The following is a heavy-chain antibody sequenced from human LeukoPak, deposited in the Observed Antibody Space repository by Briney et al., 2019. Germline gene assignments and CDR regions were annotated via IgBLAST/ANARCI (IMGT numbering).Heavy chain of an antibody. CDR2: ISSSSSYI. J-gene: IGHJ4*02. D-gene: IGHD3-3*01. Sequence: GGSLRLSCAASGFTFSSYSMNWVRQAPGKGLEWVSSISSSSSYIYYADSVKGRFTISRDNAKNSLYLQMNSLRAEDTAVCYCASDDFWSGYYPHDFDYWGQGTLVTVSS. CDR1: GFTFSSYS. CDR3: ASDDFWSGYYPHDFDY. V-gene: IGHV3-21*01.